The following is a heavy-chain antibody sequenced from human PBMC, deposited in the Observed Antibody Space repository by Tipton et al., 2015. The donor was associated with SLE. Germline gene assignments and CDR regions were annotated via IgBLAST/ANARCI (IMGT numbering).Heavy chain of an antibody. CDR2: IHYSGTT. Sequence: TLSLTCTVSGVSITNHYWTWLRQPPGKGLEWIGYIHYSGTTNYNPSLKSRVTISVDTSKSQFSLKLNSVTAADTAVYYCARDWRDSGWYGGFDSWAQGTLVTVSS. V-gene: IGHV4-59*11. CDR1: GVSITNHY. CDR3: ARDWRDSGWYGGFDS. D-gene: IGHD6-19*01. J-gene: IGHJ4*02.